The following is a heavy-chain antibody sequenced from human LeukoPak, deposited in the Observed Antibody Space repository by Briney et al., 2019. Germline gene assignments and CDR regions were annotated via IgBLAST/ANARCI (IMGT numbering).Heavy chain of an antibody. J-gene: IGHJ4*02. Sequence: GGSLRLSCAASGFTFSSYAMSWVRQAPGKGLDWVSSVSGSGGSTYYADSVKGRFTISRDNSKNTLYLQMNSLRAEDTAVYYCARVSLRRNFDYWGQGTLVTVSS. CDR1: GFTFSSYA. CDR3: ARVSLRRNFDY. D-gene: IGHD3-22*01. CDR2: VSGSGGST. V-gene: IGHV3-23*01.